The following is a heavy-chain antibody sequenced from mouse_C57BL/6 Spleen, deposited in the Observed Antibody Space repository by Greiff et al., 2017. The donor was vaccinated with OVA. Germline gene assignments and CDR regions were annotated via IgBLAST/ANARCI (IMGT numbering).Heavy chain of an antibody. J-gene: IGHJ3*01. V-gene: IGHV1-69*01. CDR3: AINYVFAY. D-gene: IGHD2-1*01. CDR2: IDPSDSYT. CDR1: GYTFTSYW. Sequence: VKLQQPGAELVMPGASVKLSCKASGYTFTSYWMHWVKQRPGQGLEWIGEIDPSDSYTNYNQKFKGKSTLTVDKSSSTAYMQLSSLTSEDSAVYYCAINYVFAYWGQGTLVTVSA.